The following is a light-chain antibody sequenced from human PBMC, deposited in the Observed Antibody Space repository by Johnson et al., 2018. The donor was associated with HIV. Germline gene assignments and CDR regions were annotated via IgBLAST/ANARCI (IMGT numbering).Light chain of an antibody. CDR3: GTWDSSLGGV. CDR1: SSNIGNNY. V-gene: IGLV1-51*01. CDR2: DNN. Sequence: QSMLTQPPSVSAAPGQKVTISCSGSSSNIGNNYVSWYQQLPGTAPKLLIYDNNKRPSGIPDRFSGSKSGTSATLGITGRQTGDEADYYCGTWDSSLGGVFGTGTRVTVL. J-gene: IGLJ1*01.